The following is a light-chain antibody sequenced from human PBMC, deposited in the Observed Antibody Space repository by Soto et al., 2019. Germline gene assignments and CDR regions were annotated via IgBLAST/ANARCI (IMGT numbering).Light chain of an antibody. CDR2: DAS. V-gene: IGKV3-11*01. CDR1: QSVTWY. J-gene: IGKJ4*01. Sequence: EIVLTQSPATLSLSPGERATLSCRASQSVTWYLAWYQQKPGQAPSLLIYDASNRAPGIPPRFSGSGSGTDFTLTISSLEPEDFAVYYCQQRSDLPSTFGGGTRLQIK. CDR3: QQRSDLPST.